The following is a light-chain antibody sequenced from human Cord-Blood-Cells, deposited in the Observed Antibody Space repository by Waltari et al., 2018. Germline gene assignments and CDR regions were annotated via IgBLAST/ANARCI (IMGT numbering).Light chain of an antibody. V-gene: IGKV1-27*01. CDR2: AAS. CDR1: QGISNY. J-gene: IGKJ4*01. Sequence: MGMTQSPSSLSAAVGDRVTSTCRASQGISNYLAWYQQKPGKVPKLLIYAASTLQSRVPSRFSGSGSGTDFTLTISSLQPEDVATYYCQKYNSAPLTFGGGTKVEIK. CDR3: QKYNSAPLT.